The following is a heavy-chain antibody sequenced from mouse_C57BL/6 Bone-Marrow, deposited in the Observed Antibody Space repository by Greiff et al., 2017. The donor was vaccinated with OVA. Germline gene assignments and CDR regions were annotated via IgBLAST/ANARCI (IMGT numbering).Heavy chain of an antibody. V-gene: IGHV1-69*01. CDR1: GYTFTSYW. Sequence: QVQLQQPGAELVMPGASVKLSCKASGYTFTSYWMHWVKQRPGQGLEWIGEIDPSDSYTNYNQKFKVKSTLTVDKSSSTAYMQLSSLTSECSAVYYCAREATVVDWYFDVWGTGTTVTVSS. J-gene: IGHJ1*03. CDR2: IDPSDSYT. CDR3: AREATVVDWYFDV. D-gene: IGHD1-1*01.